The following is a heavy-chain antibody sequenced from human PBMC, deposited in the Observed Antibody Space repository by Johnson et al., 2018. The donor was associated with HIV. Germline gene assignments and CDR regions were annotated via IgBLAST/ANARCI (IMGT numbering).Heavy chain of an antibody. J-gene: IGHJ3*02. CDR1: GFTFSSYA. Sequence: QLVESGGGVVQPGRSLRLSCAASGFTFSSYAMHWVRQAPGKGLEWVAVISYDGSKKYYADSVKGRFTISRDNSKNTLYLQMTSLRAEDSAVFHCAKDRGRGYNYGWGAFDIWGQGTMVTVSS. CDR3: AKDRGRGYNYGWGAFDI. CDR2: ISYDGSKK. D-gene: IGHD5-18*01. V-gene: IGHV3-30*04.